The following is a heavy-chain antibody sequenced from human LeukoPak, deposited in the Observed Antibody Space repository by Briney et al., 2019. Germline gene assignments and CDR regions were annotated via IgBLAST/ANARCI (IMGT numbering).Heavy chain of an antibody. V-gene: IGHV4-59*08. CDR1: GGSISSRY. D-gene: IGHD6-6*01. CDR3: ARWQYAISSGWFDP. J-gene: IGHJ5*02. Sequence: PSETLSLTCTRSGGSISSRYWSWIRQPPGKGLEWIGSIYYSGGTNYHPSLPGRVSISVDTSKIQFSLKLSSVTAADTAVYYCARWQYAISSGWFDPWGQGTLVTVSS. CDR2: IYYSGGT.